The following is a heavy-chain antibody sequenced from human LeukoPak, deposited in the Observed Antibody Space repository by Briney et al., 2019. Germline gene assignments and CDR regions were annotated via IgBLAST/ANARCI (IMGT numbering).Heavy chain of an antibody. D-gene: IGHD2-8*01. Sequence: GGSLRLSCAASGFTVSSNYMSWVRQAPGKGLEWVSVVYSGGCTYYADSVKGRFNSPRGNSKNTLDLPMNKLKAEGTAGEFFVRESSGRGCFDYWDQGTGVIVSS. CDR3: VRESSGRGCFDY. J-gene: IGHJ4*02. CDR1: GFTVSSNY. V-gene: IGHV3-66*01. CDR2: VYSGGCT.